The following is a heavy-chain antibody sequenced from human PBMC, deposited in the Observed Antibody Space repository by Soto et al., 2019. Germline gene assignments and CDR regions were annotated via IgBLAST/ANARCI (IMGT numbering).Heavy chain of an antibody. J-gene: IGHJ5*02. CDR1: GFTFSDYY. Sequence: QVQLVESGGGLVKPGGSLRLSCAASGFTFSDYYMNWIRQAPGKGLEWVSYLSSSSSYTNYADSVKGRFTISRDNAKNSLYLQMHSLRAEDTAVYYCARDHYGPGWFDPWGQGTLVTVTS. D-gene: IGHD3-10*01. CDR2: LSSSSSYT. CDR3: ARDHYGPGWFDP. V-gene: IGHV3-11*05.